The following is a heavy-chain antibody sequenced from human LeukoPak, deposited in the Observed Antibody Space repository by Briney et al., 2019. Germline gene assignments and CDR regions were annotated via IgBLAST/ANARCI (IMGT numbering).Heavy chain of an antibody. CDR1: GFTFDDYA. CDR3: AKGGYYYDSSGYYAQCIQH. V-gene: IGHV3-9*01. D-gene: IGHD3-22*01. J-gene: IGHJ1*01. Sequence: TGRSLRLSCAASGFTFDDYAMHWVRQAPGKGLEWVSGISWNSGSIGYADSVKGRFTISRDNAKNSLYLQMNSLRDEDTALYYCAKGGYYYDSSGYYAQCIQHWGQGTMVTVSS. CDR2: ISWNSGSI.